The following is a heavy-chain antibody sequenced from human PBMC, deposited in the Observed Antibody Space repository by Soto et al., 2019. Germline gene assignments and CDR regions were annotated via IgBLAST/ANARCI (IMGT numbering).Heavy chain of an antibody. CDR2: IKQDGSEK. CDR1: GYTVSSYW. Sequence: EVQLVESGGGLVQPGGYLRLSCAASGYTVSSYWMSGVRQAPGKGLEWVANIKQDGSEKYYVDSVKGRFTISRDNAKNSLYLQMNSLRAEDTAVYYCATYEGWELLSLDYWGQGTLVTVSS. D-gene: IGHD1-26*01. CDR3: ATYEGWELLSLDY. V-gene: IGHV3-7*05. J-gene: IGHJ4*02.